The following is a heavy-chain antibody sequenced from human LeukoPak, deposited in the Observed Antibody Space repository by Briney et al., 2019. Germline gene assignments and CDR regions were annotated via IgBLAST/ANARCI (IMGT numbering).Heavy chain of an antibody. V-gene: IGHV4-61*02. CDR2: IYTTGSP. D-gene: IGHD3-10*01. J-gene: IGHJ5*02. CDR1: GGSISSSNYY. CDR3: ARDRGITTARGVPSWFDP. Sequence: SETLSLTCTVSGGSISSSNYYWTWIRQPAGKGLEWIGRIYTTGSPSYSPSLKSRVTISADTSTNQFSLKLTSVSAADTAVYYCARDRGITTARGVPSWFDPWGQGTPVTVSS.